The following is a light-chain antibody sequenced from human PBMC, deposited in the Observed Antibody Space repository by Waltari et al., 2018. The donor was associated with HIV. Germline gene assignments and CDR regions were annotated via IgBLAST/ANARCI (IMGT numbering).Light chain of an antibody. CDR1: SSAVGGYNY. Sequence: QSALTQPASVSGSPGQSITISCPGTSSAVGGYNYFSWYQQHPGKAPKLMIYDVSKRPSGVSNRFSGSKSGNTASLTISGLQAEDEADYYCCSYAGSSTWVFGGGTKLTVL. J-gene: IGLJ3*02. CDR3: CSYAGSSTWV. V-gene: IGLV2-23*02. CDR2: DVS.